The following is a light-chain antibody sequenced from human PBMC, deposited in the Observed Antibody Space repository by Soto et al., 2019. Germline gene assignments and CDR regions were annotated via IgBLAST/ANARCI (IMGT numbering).Light chain of an antibody. J-gene: IGLJ1*01. Sequence: SVLTQPRSVSGSPGQSVSISCTGTSSDVGRYSYVSWYQQHPGKAPKLMIYDVSERPSGVPDRFSGSKSGNMASLTISGLQAEDEADYYCCSYAGTYTGVFGTGTKVTVL. V-gene: IGLV2-11*01. CDR1: SSDVGRYSY. CDR2: DVS. CDR3: CSYAGTYTGV.